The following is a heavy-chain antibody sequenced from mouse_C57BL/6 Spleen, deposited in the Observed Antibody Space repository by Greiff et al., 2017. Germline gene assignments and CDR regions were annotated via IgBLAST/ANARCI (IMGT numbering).Heavy chain of an antibody. CDR1: GYTFTSYW. D-gene: IGHD1-1*01. V-gene: IGHV1-56*01. J-gene: IGHJ2*01. CDR2: ICPGCGSP. Sequence: QVQLQQSGPELVRPGASVKISCKAPGYTFTSYWMQWVRQRPGQGLEWIGEICPGCGSPYYNEKFNGTDTLTVDTSSSTAYMQLSSLTSEDSAVYFCARRGSSDFDYWGQGTTLTVSS. CDR3: ARRGSSDFDY.